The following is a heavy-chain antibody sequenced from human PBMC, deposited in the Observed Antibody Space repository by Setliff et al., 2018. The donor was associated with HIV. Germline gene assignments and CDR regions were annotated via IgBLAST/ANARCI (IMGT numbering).Heavy chain of an antibody. CDR2: IYYSGST. CDR1: GGSISSYY. J-gene: IGHJ4*02. CDR3: TGWGSGWPQNY. Sequence: SETLSLTCKVSGGSISSYYWSWIRQPPGKGLEWIGYIYYSGSTNYNPSLRSRVTISVDTSKNLFSLKLTSVTAADTAVYYCTGWGSGWPQNYWGQGTLVTVSS. D-gene: IGHD6-19*01. V-gene: IGHV4-59*12.